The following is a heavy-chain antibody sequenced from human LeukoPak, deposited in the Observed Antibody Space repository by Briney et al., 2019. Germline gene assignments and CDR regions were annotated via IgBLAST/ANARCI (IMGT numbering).Heavy chain of an antibody. V-gene: IGHV1-18*01. Sequence: ASVKVSCKASGYTFTDYGVSWVRQAPGQGLQWMGWTSGYNSNTNSAQNLRGRVTLTTDTSSNTAYMELKSLTSDDTAIYYCARGGILRSFDIWGQGTQVTVSP. D-gene: IGHD3-16*01. CDR2: TSGYNSNT. CDR3: ARGGILRSFDI. J-gene: IGHJ4*02. CDR1: GYTFTDYG.